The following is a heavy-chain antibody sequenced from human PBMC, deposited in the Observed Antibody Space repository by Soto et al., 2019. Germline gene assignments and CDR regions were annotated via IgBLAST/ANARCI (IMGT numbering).Heavy chain of an antibody. V-gene: IGHV1-69*13. CDR2: IIPIFGTA. D-gene: IGHD3-10*01. Sequence: GASVKVSCKASGGTFSSYAISWVRQAPGQGLEWMGGIIPIFGTANYAQKFQGRVTITADESTSTAYMELSSLRSEDTAVYYCAGAPLGSGYYHYGMDVWGQGTTVTVSS. J-gene: IGHJ6*02. CDR1: GGTFSSYA. CDR3: AGAPLGSGYYHYGMDV.